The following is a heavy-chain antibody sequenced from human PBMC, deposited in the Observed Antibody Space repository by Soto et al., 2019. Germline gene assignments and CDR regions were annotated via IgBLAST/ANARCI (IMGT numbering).Heavy chain of an antibody. CDR3: ARDGAAAGSGYFDY. CDR1: GDSVSSNSAT. CDR2: TYYRSKWYS. Sequence: SQTLSLTCAISGDSVSSNSATWNWIRLSPSRGLEWLGRTYYRSKWYSDYVQSVKSRLTISPDTSKNQFSLQLNSVTPEDTAVYYCARDGAAAGSGYFDYWGQGTLVTVSS. J-gene: IGHJ4*02. D-gene: IGHD6-13*01. V-gene: IGHV6-1*01.